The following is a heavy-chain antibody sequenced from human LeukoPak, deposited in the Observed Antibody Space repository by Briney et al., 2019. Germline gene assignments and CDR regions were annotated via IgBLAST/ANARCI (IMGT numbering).Heavy chain of an antibody. CDR3: ARDEYYYDSSGYYVPLGAFDI. CDR1: GFTFSSYS. D-gene: IGHD3-22*01. Sequence: GGSLRLSXAASGFTFSSYSMNWVRQAPGKGLEWLSSISSSSYIYYADSVKGRFTISRDNAKNSLYLQMNSLRAEDTAVYYCARDEYYYDSSGYYVPLGAFDIWGQGTMVTVSS. CDR2: ISSSSYI. J-gene: IGHJ3*02. V-gene: IGHV3-21*01.